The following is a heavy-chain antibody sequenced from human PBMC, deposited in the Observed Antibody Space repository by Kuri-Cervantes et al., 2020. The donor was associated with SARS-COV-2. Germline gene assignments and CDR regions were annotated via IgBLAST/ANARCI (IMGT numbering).Heavy chain of an antibody. V-gene: IGHV1-69*05. CDR1: GGTLGSYA. CDR2: IIPIFGTA. CDR3: ARVAAAAGPAGEYSFYMDV. Sequence: SVKVSCKASGGTLGSYAISWVRQAPGQGLEWMGGIIPIFGTANYAQKFQGRVTITTDKSTSTAYMELSSLTSEDTAVYYCARVAAAAGPAGEYSFYMDVWGKGTTVTVSS. D-gene: IGHD6-13*01. J-gene: IGHJ6*03.